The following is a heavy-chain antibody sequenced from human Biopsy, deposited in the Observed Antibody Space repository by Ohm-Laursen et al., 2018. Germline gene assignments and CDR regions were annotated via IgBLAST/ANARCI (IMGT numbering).Heavy chain of an antibody. V-gene: IGHV3-23*01. CDR1: GFTFSSYA. Sequence: SLRLSCSASGFTFSSYAVSWVRQAPGKGLEWVSVISGSGASTDSADSVKGRFTISRDNSKNTLYLQMNSLRGEDTAVYYCARRGWGPGSSPFDYWGQGTLVTVSS. D-gene: IGHD3-10*01. CDR3: ARRGWGPGSSPFDY. CDR2: ISGSGAST. J-gene: IGHJ4*02.